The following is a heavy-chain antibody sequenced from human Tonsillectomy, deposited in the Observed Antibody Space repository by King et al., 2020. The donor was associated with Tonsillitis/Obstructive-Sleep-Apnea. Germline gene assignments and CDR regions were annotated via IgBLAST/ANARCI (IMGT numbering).Heavy chain of an antibody. Sequence: VQLVESGGGLVKPGGSLRLSCAASGFTFSNAWMNWVRQAPGKGLEWVGRIKSKTDGATTDYAAPVKGRFTISRDDSKNTLYLQMNSLKTEDTAVYYCTTGGGVYDFWRTGSDYWGQGTLVTVSS. D-gene: IGHD3-3*01. J-gene: IGHJ4*02. CDR3: TTGGGVYDFWRTGSDY. CDR2: IKSKTDGATT. CDR1: GFTFSNAW. V-gene: IGHV3-15*07.